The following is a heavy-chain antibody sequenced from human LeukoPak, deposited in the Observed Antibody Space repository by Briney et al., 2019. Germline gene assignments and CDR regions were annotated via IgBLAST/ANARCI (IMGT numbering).Heavy chain of an antibody. CDR1: GGSISSYY. CDR2: IYYSGST. J-gene: IGHJ3*02. D-gene: IGHD3-22*01. CDR3: ARLYYYDSSGYYRAFDI. V-gene: IGHV4-59*01. Sequence: SETLSLTCTVSGGSISSYYWSWIRQPPGKGLEWIGYIYYSGSTNYNPTLKSRVTISVDTSKNQFSLKLSSVTAADTAVYYCARLYYYDSSGYYRAFDIWGQGTMVTVSS.